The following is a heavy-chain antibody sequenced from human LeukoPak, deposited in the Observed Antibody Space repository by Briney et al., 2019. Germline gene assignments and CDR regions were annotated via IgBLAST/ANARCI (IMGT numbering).Heavy chain of an antibody. V-gene: IGHV3-30*18. CDR1: VFTFSSYG. Sequence: GRSLRLSCAASVFTFSSYGMHWVRQAPGKGLEWVAVISSDGSNKYYADSVKGRFTISRDNSKNTLYLQMNSLRAEDTAVYYCAKVVSRYCSSTSCPEDYWGQGTLVTVSS. CDR3: AKVVSRYCSSTSCPEDY. J-gene: IGHJ4*02. CDR2: ISSDGSNK. D-gene: IGHD2-2*01.